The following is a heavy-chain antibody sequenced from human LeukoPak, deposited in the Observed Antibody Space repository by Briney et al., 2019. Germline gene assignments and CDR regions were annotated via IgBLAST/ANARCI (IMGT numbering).Heavy chain of an antibody. CDR3: ARGGGGYAFDI. J-gene: IGHJ3*02. V-gene: IGHV4-61*01. D-gene: IGHD3-16*01. CDR2: IYYSGST. Sequence: KPSETLSLTCTVSGGSISSGSYYWSWIRQPPGQGLEWIGDIYYSGSTNYNPSLKSRVTISVDTSKNQFSLNLSSVTAADTAVYYCARGGGGYAFDIWGQGTMVTVSS. CDR1: GGSISSGSYY.